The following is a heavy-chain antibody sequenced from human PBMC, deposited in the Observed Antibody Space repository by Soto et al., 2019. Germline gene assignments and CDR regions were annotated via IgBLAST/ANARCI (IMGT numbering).Heavy chain of an antibody. CDR1: GGSFSGYY. CDR2: INHSEST. J-gene: IGHJ4*02. CDR3: ARRKIRVVMVPTANYYFDY. Sequence: QVQLQQWGAGLLKPSETLSLTCAVYGGSFSGYYWGWIRQPPGKGLEWIGEINHSESTNYNPSFKSRVTMSVDTSKNQFSLKLSSVTAADTAVFYCARRKIRVVMVPTANYYFDYWGQGTLVTVSS. V-gene: IGHV4-34*01. D-gene: IGHD2-15*01.